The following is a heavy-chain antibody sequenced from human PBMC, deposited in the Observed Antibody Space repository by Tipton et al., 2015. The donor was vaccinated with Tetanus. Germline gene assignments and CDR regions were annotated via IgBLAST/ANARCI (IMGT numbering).Heavy chain of an antibody. CDR3: VRESGLGLDAFDV. J-gene: IGHJ3*01. V-gene: IGHV6-1*01. Sequence: GLVKPSQTLSLTCAISGDSVSSNTDAWNWIRQSPSRGLEWLGRTYYRSKWYNDYALSVKSRITINPDTSKNQFSLQLKSVTPEDTAMYCCVRESGLGLDAFDVWGRGTMVTVSS. CDR2: TYYRSKWYN. CDR1: GDSVSSNTDA. D-gene: IGHD3-16*01.